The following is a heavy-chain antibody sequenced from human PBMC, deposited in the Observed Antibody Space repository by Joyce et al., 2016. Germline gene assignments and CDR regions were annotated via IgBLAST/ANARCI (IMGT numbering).Heavy chain of an antibody. D-gene: IGHD2-15*01. CDR2: ISHDGYR. Sequence: QVHLVESGGGVVQRGNSLRLSCVVAGIDISDYAFNWVRQAPGKGLDWVTTISHDGYRRYADSVKCRFTVSRDDSKKMVDLEMNNLRVDDTAIYYCARIGYGVSLGNGFDPWGQGTPVTVSS. CDR1: GIDISDYA. CDR3: ARIGYGVSLGNGFDP. J-gene: IGHJ5*02. V-gene: IGHV3-30*04.